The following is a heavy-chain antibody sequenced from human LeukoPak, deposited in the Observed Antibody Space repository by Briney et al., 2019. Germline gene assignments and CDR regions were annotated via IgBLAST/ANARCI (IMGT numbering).Heavy chain of an antibody. J-gene: IGHJ4*02. CDR3: VRDRTKYCSSTSCPLDY. CDR2: ISPHSGGT. CDR1: GYTFTGYY. V-gene: IGHV1-2*02. Sequence: GASVKVSCKASGYTFTGYYLHWVRQAPGQGLEWMGWISPHSGGTNYAQKFQGRVTMTRDTSISTAYMELSRLRSDDTAVYYCVRDRTKYCSSTSCPLDYWGQGTLVTVSS. D-gene: IGHD2-2*01.